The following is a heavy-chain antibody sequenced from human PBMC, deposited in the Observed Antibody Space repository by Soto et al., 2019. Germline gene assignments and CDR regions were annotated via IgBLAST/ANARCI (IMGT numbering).Heavy chain of an antibody. J-gene: IGHJ6*02. CDR1: GYTFRNYI. CDR2: ISPYNGNT. Sequence: QVQLVQSAGAVKKPGASAIVSCQASGYTFRNYIIAWLRQYPGHGLEWMGWISPYNGNTNYARQFRGRVTLTTDTSTSAAYLELRNLGSDAADTYYCARYCAGNACYSRHYYAMDVWGQGTKVSVSS. V-gene: IGHV1-18*01. CDR3: ARYCAGNACYSRHYYAMDV. D-gene: IGHD2-21*02.